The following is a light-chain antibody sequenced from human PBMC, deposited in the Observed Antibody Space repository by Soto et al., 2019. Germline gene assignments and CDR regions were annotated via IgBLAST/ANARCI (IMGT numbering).Light chain of an antibody. V-gene: IGKV3-20*01. CDR2: GAS. J-gene: IGKJ1*01. CDR1: QSVGRNY. CDR3: QQYGSSPTT. Sequence: EIVLTQSPGTLSLSPGERATPSCRASQSVGRNYLAWYQQKPGQSPRLLIYGASSRATGIPDRFSGSGSGTDFTLTISRLEPEDFAVYYCQQYGSSPTTFGQGTKVDIK.